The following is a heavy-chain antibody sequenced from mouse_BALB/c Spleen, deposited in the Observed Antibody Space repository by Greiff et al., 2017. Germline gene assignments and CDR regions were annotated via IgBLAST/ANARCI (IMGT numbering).Heavy chain of an antibody. D-gene: IGHD2-1*01. J-gene: IGHJ3*01. Sequence: QVQLQQPGAELVKPGASVKLSCKASGYTFTSYWMHWVKQRPGQGLEWIGEINPSNGRTNYNEKFKSKATLTVDKSSSTAYMQLSSLTSEDSAVYYCARFNYGNPFAYWGQGTLVTVAA. CDR3: ARFNYGNPFAY. CDR1: GYTFTSYW. CDR2: INPSNGRT. V-gene: IGHV1S81*02.